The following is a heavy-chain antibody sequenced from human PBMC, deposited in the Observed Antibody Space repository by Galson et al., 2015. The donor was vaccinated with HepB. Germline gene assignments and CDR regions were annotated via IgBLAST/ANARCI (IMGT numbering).Heavy chain of an antibody. CDR3: ARDPGGIHCGGDCYAHAFDI. D-gene: IGHD2-21*02. CDR2: IIPILGIA. Sequence: SVKVSCKASGGTFSSYTISWVRQAPGQGLEWMGRIIPILGIANYAQKFQSRVTITADKSTSTAYMELSSLRSEDTAVYYCARDPGGIHCGGDCYAHAFDIWGQGTMVTVSS. J-gene: IGHJ3*02. V-gene: IGHV1-69*04. CDR1: GGTFSSYT.